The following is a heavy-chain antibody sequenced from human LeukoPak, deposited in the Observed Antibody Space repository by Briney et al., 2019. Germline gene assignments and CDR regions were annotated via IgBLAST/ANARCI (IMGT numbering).Heavy chain of an antibody. Sequence: ASVKVSCKASGYTFTSYYMHWVRQAPGQGLEWIGIINPSGGSTSYAQKFQGRVTMTRDTSTSTVYMELSSLRSEDTAVYYCARDLRQSGYDSSGYYDYWGQGTLVTVSS. J-gene: IGHJ4*02. CDR1: GYTFTSYY. V-gene: IGHV1-46*01. D-gene: IGHD3-22*01. CDR2: INPSGGST. CDR3: ARDLRQSGYDSSGYYDY.